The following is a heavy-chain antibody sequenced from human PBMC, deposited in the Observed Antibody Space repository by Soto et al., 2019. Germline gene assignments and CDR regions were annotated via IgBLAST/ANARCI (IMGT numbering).Heavy chain of an antibody. Sequence: ASVKVCCKASGYTFTIYGTNWVRQDPGQGLEWMGWISPDNGNTNYAQKLQGRVTMTTDTSTSTAYMELRSLRSDDTAVYYCARALGYSGYAGMDVWGQGTTVTVSS. CDR3: ARALGYSGYAGMDV. J-gene: IGHJ6*02. CDR2: ISPDNGNT. D-gene: IGHD5-12*01. V-gene: IGHV1-18*01. CDR1: GYTFTIYG.